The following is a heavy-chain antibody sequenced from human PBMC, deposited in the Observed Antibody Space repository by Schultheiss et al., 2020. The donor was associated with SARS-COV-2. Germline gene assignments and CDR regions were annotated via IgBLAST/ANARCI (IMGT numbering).Heavy chain of an antibody. CDR1: GFTFSSYG. D-gene: IGHD2-2*02. Sequence: GESLKISCAASGFTFSSYGMHWVRQAPGKGLEWVSSISSSSGYIYYADSVKGRFTISRDNAENSLYLQVNSLRAEDTAVYYCARRFCSSGSCYIDYWGQGTLVTVSS. V-gene: IGHV3-21*04. CDR3: ARRFCSSGSCYIDY. CDR2: ISSSSGYI. J-gene: IGHJ4*02.